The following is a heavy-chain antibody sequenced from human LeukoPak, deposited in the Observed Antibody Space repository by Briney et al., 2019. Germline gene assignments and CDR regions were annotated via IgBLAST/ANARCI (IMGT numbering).Heavy chain of an antibody. CDR1: GFTFSSYA. Sequence: GGSLRLSCAASGFTFSSYAMHWVRQAPGKGLEWVAVISYDGSNKYYADSVKGRFTISRDNSKNTLWLQINSLRTEDTAVYYCAKDNPIEEVPGLGPGQWGQGTLVTVSS. CDR2: ISYDGSNK. D-gene: IGHD2-2*01. V-gene: IGHV3-30*04. CDR3: AKDNPIEEVPGLGPGQ. J-gene: IGHJ4*02.